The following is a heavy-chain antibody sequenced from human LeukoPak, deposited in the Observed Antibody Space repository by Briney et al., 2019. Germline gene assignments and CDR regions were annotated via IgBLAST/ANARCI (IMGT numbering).Heavy chain of an antibody. J-gene: IGHJ4*02. CDR2: IYTSGST. CDR3: ARVGLHTMDY. CDR1: GGSISSGSYY. Sequence: PSETLSLTCTVSGGSISSGSYYWSWIRQPAGKGLEWIGRIYTSGSTNYNPSLKSRVTMSVDRSKNQFSLEVNTVTAADTAVYYCARVGLHTMDYWGQGILVTVSS. D-gene: IGHD3-10*01. V-gene: IGHV4-61*02.